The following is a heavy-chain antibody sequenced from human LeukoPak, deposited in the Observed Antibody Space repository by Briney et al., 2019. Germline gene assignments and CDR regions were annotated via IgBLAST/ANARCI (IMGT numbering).Heavy chain of an antibody. CDR3: ARDRIYYDSSGNYYYYYGMDV. D-gene: IGHD3-22*01. CDR2: IWYDGSNK. V-gene: IGHV3-33*01. J-gene: IGHJ6*02. CDR1: GFTFSSYG. Sequence: GGSLRLSCAASGFTFSSYGMHWVRQAPGKGLEWVAVIWYDGSNKYYADSVKGRFTISRDNSKNTLYLQMNSLRAEDTAVYYCARDRIYYDSSGNYYYYYGMDVWGQGTTVTVSS.